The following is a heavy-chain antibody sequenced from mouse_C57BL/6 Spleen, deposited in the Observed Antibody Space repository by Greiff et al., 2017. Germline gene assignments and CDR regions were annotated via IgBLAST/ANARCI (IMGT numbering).Heavy chain of an antibody. V-gene: IGHV1-61*01. CDR1: GYTFTSYW. CDR2: IYPSDSET. J-gene: IGHJ1*03. D-gene: IGHD2-5*01. CDR3: ARLVVYSNLWDFDV. Sequence: QVQLQQPGAELVRPGSSVKLSCKASGYTFTSYWMDWVKQRPGQGLEWIGNIYPSDSETHYNQKFKDKATLTVDKSSSTAYMQLSSLTSEDSAVYYCARLVVYSNLWDFDVWGTGTTVTVSS.